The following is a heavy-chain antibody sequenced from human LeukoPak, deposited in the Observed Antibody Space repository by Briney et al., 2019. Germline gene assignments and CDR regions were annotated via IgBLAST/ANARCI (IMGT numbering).Heavy chain of an antibody. Sequence: PGGSLRLSCAASGFTFSNAWMSWVRQAPGKGLEWVGRIKSKTDGGTTDYAAPVKGRFTISRDNAKNSLYLQMNSLRAEDTAVYYCARVGYDILTGYIDYWGQGTLVTVSS. CDR1: GFTFSNAW. CDR3: ARVGYDILTGYIDY. CDR2: IKSKTDGGTT. D-gene: IGHD3-9*01. J-gene: IGHJ4*02. V-gene: IGHV3-15*01.